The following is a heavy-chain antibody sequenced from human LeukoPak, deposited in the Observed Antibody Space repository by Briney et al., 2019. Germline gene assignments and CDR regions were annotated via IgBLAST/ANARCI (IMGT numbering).Heavy chain of an antibody. CDR2: ISGSGGST. CDR3: AKNSGWLAHFDY. CDR1: AFTFSSYA. J-gene: IGHJ4*02. Sequence: GGSLRLSCAASAFTFSSYAMSWVRQAPGKGLERVSAISGSGGSTFYADSVKGRFTISRDNSKNTLYLQMNSLRAEDTAVYYCAKNSGWLAHFDYWGQGTLVTVSS. D-gene: IGHD6-19*01. V-gene: IGHV3-23*01.